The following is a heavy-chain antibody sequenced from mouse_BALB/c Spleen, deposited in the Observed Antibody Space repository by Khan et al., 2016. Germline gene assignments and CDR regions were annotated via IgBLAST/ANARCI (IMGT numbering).Heavy chain of an antibody. CDR3: ARGRFAF. V-gene: IGHV1-22*01. Sequence: VRLQQSGPELVKPGASVKISCKTSGYTFTDYTIHWVKQSHGESLEWIGNINPNIGGTSYNQNFKGKATLTVDKSSTTAYMELRSLTSEYSAIYFCARGRFAFWGQGTLVTVSA. J-gene: IGHJ3*01. CDR2: INPNIGGT. CDR1: GYTFTDYT.